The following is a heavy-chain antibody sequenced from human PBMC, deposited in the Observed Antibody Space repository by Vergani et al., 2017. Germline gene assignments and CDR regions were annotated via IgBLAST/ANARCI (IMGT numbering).Heavy chain of an antibody. CDR1: GYSLTSSGMR. Sequence: QVTFKESGPALVNPRQALTLTCTFSGYSLTSSGMRVSWFRLSPGKALEWLARIDWDVDKSYSASLKTRLAIPKDLSNDLVILTMTNMGPADKGAYYCARTRDGPPFRIGLYYFDFWGQGTLVTVSS. J-gene: IGHJ4*02. V-gene: IGHV2-70*04. CDR2: IDWDVDK. CDR3: ARTRDGPPFRIGLYYFDF. D-gene: IGHD3-16*01.